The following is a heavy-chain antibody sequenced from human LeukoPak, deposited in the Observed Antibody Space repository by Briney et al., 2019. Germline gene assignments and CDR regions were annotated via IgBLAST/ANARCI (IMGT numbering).Heavy chain of an antibody. J-gene: IGHJ4*02. Sequence: SQTLSLTCTVSGGSISSGDYYWSWIRQPPGKGLEWIGYIYYSGSTYYNPSLKSRVTISVDTSKNQFSLKLSSVTAADTAVYYCARHDPEATIFGFDYWGQGTLVTVSS. D-gene: IGHD3-3*01. CDR1: GGSISSGDYY. CDR2: IYYSGST. V-gene: IGHV4-30-4*08. CDR3: ARHDPEATIFGFDY.